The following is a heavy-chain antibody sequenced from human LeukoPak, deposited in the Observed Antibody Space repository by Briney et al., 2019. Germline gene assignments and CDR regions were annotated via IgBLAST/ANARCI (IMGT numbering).Heavy chain of an antibody. V-gene: IGHV4-34*01. CDR2: INHSGST. CDR3: ARDKIGGINFDY. D-gene: IGHD2/OR15-2a*01. Sequence: SETLSLTCAVYGGSFRGYYWSWIRQPPGKGLEWIGKINHSGSTNCNPSLKSRVTISVDTSKNQFSLKVSSVTAADTAVYYCARDKIGGINFDYWGQGTLITVSA. CDR1: GGSFRGYY. J-gene: IGHJ4*02.